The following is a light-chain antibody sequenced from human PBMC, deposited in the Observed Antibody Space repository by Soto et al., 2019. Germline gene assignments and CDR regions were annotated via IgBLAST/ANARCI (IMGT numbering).Light chain of an antibody. J-gene: IGKJ2*01. CDR2: GAS. Sequence: EIVLTQSPGTLSLSPGERATLSCRASQSVTGSFVAWYQQRPGQTPRFLIYGASRRAPGIPDRFSGSGSGTDFTLTISKLEPDDFAVYYCQQYDTSPYTFGQGTRLEIK. V-gene: IGKV3-20*01. CDR3: QQYDTSPYT. CDR1: QSVTGSF.